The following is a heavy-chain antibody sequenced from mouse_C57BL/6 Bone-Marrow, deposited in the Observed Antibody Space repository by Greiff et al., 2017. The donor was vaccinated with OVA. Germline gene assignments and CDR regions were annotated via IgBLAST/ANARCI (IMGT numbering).Heavy chain of an antibody. J-gene: IGHJ2*01. V-gene: IGHV1-59*01. CDR1: GYTFTSYW. Sequence: QVQLQQSGAELVRPGTSVKLSCKASGYTFTSYWMHWVKQRPGQGLEWIGVIEPSDSYTNYNQKFKGKATLTVDTSSSTAYMQLSSLTSEDSAVYYCARENYYFDYWGQGTTLTVSS. CDR3: ARENYYFDY. CDR2: IEPSDSYT.